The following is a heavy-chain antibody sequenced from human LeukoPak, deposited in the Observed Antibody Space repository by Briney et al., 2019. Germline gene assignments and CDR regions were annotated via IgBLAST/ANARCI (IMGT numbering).Heavy chain of an antibody. CDR3: ARDLPYSEGGY. J-gene: IGHJ4*02. D-gene: IGHD6-13*01. CDR1: GHTFTSYG. Sequence: ASVTVTFTASGHTFTSYGISWVRQAPGQGLEWMGWISAYNGNTNYAQKLQGRVTMTTDTSTSTAYMELRSLRSDDTAVYYCARDLPYSEGGYWGQGTLVTVSS. CDR2: ISAYNGNT. V-gene: IGHV1-18*01.